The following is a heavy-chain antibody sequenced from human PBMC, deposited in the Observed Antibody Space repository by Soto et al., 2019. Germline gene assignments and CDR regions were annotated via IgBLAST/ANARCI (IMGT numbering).Heavy chain of an antibody. D-gene: IGHD1-1*01. V-gene: IGHV3-23*01. CDR3: AKKRPETRVASPGNYFDY. J-gene: IGHJ4*02. CDR2: IQGSGITK. Sequence: GGSLRLSCAASGFTFRSFEMSWVRQAPGRGLEWVSTIQGSGITKYYAGSVKGRFTISRDDSKNTLWLQMDSLRAEDTALYYCAKKRPETRVASPGNYFDYWGRGTLVTVSS. CDR1: GFTFRSFE.